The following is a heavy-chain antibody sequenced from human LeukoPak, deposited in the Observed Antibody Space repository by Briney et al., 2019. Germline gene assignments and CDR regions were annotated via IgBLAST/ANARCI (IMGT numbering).Heavy chain of an antibody. Sequence: GGSLRLSCAASGFTFNSYWMTWVRQAPGKGLEWVANIKQDGSAKYYVDSLRGRFSISRDNVKNSLFLHMNSLSAEDTAVYYCARCPYDSSGYYSVPSHLDYWGQGTLVTVSS. V-gene: IGHV3-7*01. D-gene: IGHD3-22*01. CDR2: IKQDGSAK. J-gene: IGHJ4*02. CDR1: GFTFNSYW. CDR3: ARCPYDSSGYYSVPSHLDY.